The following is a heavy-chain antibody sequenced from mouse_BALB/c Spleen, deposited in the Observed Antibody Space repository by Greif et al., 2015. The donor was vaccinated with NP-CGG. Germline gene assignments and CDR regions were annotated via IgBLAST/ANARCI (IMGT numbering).Heavy chain of an antibody. D-gene: IGHD2-4*01. CDR2: ISSGGST. J-gene: IGHJ3*01. CDR1: GFTFSSYA. Sequence: EVKLMESGGGLVKPGGSLKLSCAASGFTFSSYAMSWVRQTPEKRLEWVASISSGGSTYYPDSVKGRFTISRDNARNIRYLKLGSVRSKDTGMYYCARGGYTMITTAWIDFWGQGTLVTVAA. CDR3: ARGGYTMITTAWIDF. V-gene: IGHV5-6-5*01.